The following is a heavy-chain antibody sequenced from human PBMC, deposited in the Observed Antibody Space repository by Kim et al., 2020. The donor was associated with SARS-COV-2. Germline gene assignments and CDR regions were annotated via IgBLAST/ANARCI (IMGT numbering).Heavy chain of an antibody. J-gene: IGHJ4*02. Sequence: SETLSLTCTVYGESFSGYYWSWIRQPPGKGLEWIGEINHSGSTNYNPSLKSRLTISIDTSKNQFSLKLRSVTAADTAMYYCARGGGFYSSYYGSGTYYKESAYDYWGQGTLVTVSS. CDR3: ARGGGFYSSYYGSGTYYKESAYDY. D-gene: IGHD3-10*01. CDR2: INHSGST. V-gene: IGHV4-34*01. CDR1: GESFSGYY.